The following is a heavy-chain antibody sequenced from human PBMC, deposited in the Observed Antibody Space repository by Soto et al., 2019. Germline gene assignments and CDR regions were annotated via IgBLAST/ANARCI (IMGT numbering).Heavy chain of an antibody. J-gene: IGHJ6*02. D-gene: IGHD3-22*01. CDR3: AKDLARGSSGYYGMDV. CDR2: ISWDGGST. V-gene: IGHV3-43*01. Sequence: PGGSLRLSCAASGFTFDDYTMHWVRQAPGKGLEWVSLISWDGGSTYYADSVKGRFTISRDNSKSSLYLQMNSLRTEDTALYYCAKDLARGSSGYYGMDVWGQGTTVTVSS. CDR1: GFTFDDYT.